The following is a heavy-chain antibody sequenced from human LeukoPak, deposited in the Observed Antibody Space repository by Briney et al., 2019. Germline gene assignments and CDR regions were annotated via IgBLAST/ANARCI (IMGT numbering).Heavy chain of an antibody. V-gene: IGHV1-18*01. J-gene: IGHJ5*02. D-gene: IGHD1-26*01. CDR1: GYTFTSYD. CDR2: ISTYNGNT. Sequence: ASVKVSCKASGYTFTSYDISWARQAPGQGLEWMGWISTYNGNTNYAQKLQGRVTMTTDTITTTAYMELRSLRSDDTAVYYCARDHSGNWFDPWGQGTLVTVSS. CDR3: ARDHSGNWFDP.